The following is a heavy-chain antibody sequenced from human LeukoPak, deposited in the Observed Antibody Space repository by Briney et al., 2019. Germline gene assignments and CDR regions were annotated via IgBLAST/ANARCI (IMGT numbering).Heavy chain of an antibody. J-gene: IGHJ4*02. CDR2: IYRGDSDT. D-gene: IGHD3-22*01. CDR3: ARRLGAYDSGGYEYYFDY. V-gene: IGHV5-51*01. Sequence: GESLKISCKGSGYSFTSYWIGWVRQVPGKGLEWMGIIYRGDSDTRYCASFQGQLTITADNYNSTAYLQWSSLKASDTAMFYCARRLGAYDSGGYEYYFDYWGQGTLVTVSS. CDR1: GYSFTSYW.